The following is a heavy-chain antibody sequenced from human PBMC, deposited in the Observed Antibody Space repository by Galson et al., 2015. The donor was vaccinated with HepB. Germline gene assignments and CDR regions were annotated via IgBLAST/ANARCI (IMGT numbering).Heavy chain of an antibody. Sequence: SLRLSCAASGFTFSSYAMHWVRQAPGKGLEWVAVISYDGSNKYYADSVKGRFTISRDNSKNTLYPQMNSLRAEDTAVYYCARVNSLGFGEEDLWGRGTLVTVSS. J-gene: IGHJ2*01. CDR3: ARVNSLGFGEEDL. V-gene: IGHV3-30-3*01. CDR2: ISYDGSNK. CDR1: GFTFSSYA. D-gene: IGHD3-10*01.